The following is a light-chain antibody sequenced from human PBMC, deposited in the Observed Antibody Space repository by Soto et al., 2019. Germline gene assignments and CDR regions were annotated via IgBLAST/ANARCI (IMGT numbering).Light chain of an antibody. CDR2: AAS. CDR1: QDISNY. CDR3: QQSYSSTWT. J-gene: IGKJ1*01. V-gene: IGKV1-39*01. Sequence: DIQMTQSPSSLSASVGDRFTVTCQASQDISNYLNWYQQKPGKAPKLLIYAASSLQSGVPSRFSGSGSGTDFTLTISSLQPEDFATYYCQQSYSSTWTFGQGTKV.